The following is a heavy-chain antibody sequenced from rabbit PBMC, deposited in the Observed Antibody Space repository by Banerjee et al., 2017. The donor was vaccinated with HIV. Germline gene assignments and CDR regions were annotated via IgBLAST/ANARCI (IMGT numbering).Heavy chain of an antibody. V-gene: IGHV1S40*01. Sequence: QSLEESGGDLVKPGASLTLTCTASGFSFSSIYWICWVRQAPGKGLEWIACIYAESSGDTAYASWAKGRFTISKASWTTVTLQMTSLTAADTASYFCARDLAGAIGWNFNLWGQGTLVTVS. CDR3: ARDLAGAIGWNFNL. CDR1: GFSFSSIYW. D-gene: IGHD4-1*01. J-gene: IGHJ4*01. CDR2: IYAESSGDT.